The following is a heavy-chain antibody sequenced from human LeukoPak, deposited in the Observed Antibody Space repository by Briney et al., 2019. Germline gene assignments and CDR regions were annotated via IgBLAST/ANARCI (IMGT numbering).Heavy chain of an antibody. J-gene: IGHJ4*02. CDR3: ARHAYCGGDCYTYYFDY. V-gene: IGHV4-34*01. Sequence: PSETLSLTCAVYGGSFSGYYWRGMRQPPGKGVVGIGEINHSGSTNYNPSLKSRVTISVDTSKNQFSLKLSSVTAADTAVYYCARHAYCGGDCYTYYFDYWGQGTLVTVSS. D-gene: IGHD2-21*02. CDR1: GGSFSGYY. CDR2: INHSGST.